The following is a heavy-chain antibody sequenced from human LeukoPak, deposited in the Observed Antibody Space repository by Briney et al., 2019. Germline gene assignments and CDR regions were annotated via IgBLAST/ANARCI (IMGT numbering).Heavy chain of an antibody. CDR3: ARDKIGGINFDY. Sequence: PSETLSLTCAVYGGSFSGYYWSWIRQPPGKGLEWIGEINHSGSTNYNPSLKSRVTISVDTSKNQFSLKLSSVTAADTAVYYCARDKIGGINFDYWGQGTLITVSA. CDR2: INHSGST. V-gene: IGHV4-34*01. CDR1: GGSFSGYY. J-gene: IGHJ4*02. D-gene: IGHD2/OR15-2a*01.